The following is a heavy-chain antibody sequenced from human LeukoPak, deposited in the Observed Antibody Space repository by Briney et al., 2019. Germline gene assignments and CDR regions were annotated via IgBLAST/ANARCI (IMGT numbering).Heavy chain of an antibody. CDR1: VDSVSSNSAA. J-gene: IGHJ4*02. CDR3: ARWSEYSSSWYYFDY. V-gene: IGHV6-1*01. Sequence: SQTLSLTCAISVDSVSSNSAAWNWIRQTPSKGLEWLGRTYYRSKWYNDYAVSVKSRITINPDTSKNQFSLQLNSVTPEDTAVYYCARWSEYSSSWYYFDYWGQGTLVTVSS. D-gene: IGHD6-13*01. CDR2: TYYRSKWYN.